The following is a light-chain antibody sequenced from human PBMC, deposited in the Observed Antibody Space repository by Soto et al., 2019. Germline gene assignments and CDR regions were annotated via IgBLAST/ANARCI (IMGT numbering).Light chain of an antibody. Sequence: EVVMTQSPATLSVSPGERATLSCGASQSISGNLAWFQQKPGQAPRLLIYGASKRATGIPARFSGIESGTEFTLTISSLQSEDSAVYYCQQHYDWLTWTFGQGTKVDIK. J-gene: IGKJ1*01. CDR1: QSISGN. CDR2: GAS. CDR3: QQHYDWLTWT. V-gene: IGKV3-15*01.